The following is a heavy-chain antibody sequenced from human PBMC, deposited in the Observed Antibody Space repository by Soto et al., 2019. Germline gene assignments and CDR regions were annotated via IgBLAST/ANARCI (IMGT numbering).Heavy chain of an antibody. CDR2: IRPGGGQK. CDR1: GLTLSRYG. CDR3: MREVTNNYVSY. D-gene: IGHD3-10*02. J-gene: IGHJ4*02. V-gene: IGHV3-33*01. Sequence: QVQLAESGGGVVQPGTSLTLSCAASGLTLSRYGMHWVRQSPGKGLEWVAIIRPGGGQKDYAESVKGRFTISRDDSKNTLYLQMDSLNVEDTAVYYCMREVTNNYVSYWGQGTVVIVSP.